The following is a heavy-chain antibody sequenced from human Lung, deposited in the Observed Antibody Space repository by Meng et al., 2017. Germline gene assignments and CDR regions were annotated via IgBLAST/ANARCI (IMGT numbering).Heavy chain of an antibody. V-gene: IGHV4-4*02. CDR1: GGSITRSTW. CDR2: IFHSGST. CDR3: ARFDISSSGRGDY. J-gene: IGHJ4*02. Sequence: GQLQEAGPALVKPSGTLSLTCACSGGSITRSTWWSWVRQTPGKGLEWFGEIFHSGSTNYNPPLESRVTISVDKTKNQFSLKVYSVTAADTATYYCARFDISSSGRGDYWGQGILVTVSS. D-gene: IGHD1-26*01.